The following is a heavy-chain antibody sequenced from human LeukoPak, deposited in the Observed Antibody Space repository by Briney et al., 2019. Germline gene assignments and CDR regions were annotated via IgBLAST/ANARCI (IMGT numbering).Heavy chain of an antibody. J-gene: IGHJ6*03. CDR2: ISGRGGST. V-gene: IGHV3-23*01. CDR3: AKETFMVRGVNPYYYYYMDV. Sequence: GGSLRLSGAASGFTFSSYAMSWVRQAPGKGLEWVSAISGRGGSTYYADSVKGRFTISRDNSKNTLYLQMNSLRAEDTAVYYCAKETFMVRGVNPYYYYYMDVWGKGTTVTVSS. CDR1: GFTFSSYA. D-gene: IGHD3-10*01.